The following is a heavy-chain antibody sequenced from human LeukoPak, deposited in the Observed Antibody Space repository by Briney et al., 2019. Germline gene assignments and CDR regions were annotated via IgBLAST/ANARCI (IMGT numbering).Heavy chain of an antibody. Sequence: SETLSLTCAVYGGSFSGYYWSWIRQPPGKGLEWIGEINHSGSTNYNPSLKSRVTISVDTSKNQFSLKLSSVTAADTAVHYCARGFVGYYFDYWGQGTLVTVSS. CDR2: INHSGST. J-gene: IGHJ4*02. V-gene: IGHV4-34*01. CDR1: GGSFSGYY. CDR3: ARGFVGYYFDY.